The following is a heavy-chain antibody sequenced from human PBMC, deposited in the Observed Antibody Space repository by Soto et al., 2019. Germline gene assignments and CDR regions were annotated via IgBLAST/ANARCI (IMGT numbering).Heavy chain of an antibody. D-gene: IGHD3-16*01. J-gene: IGHJ6*02. V-gene: IGHV3-21*06. CDR2: ISATSLYI. Sequence: EVKLVQSGGGLVKPGGSLRLSCAASGFTFETSSINCLRQTPGKGLEWVASISATSLYIYYADAVRGRFTISRENAKNTVFLQMDGLTAEETAIYFWARDLGGGAHYGMDVWGQGTTVTVSS. CDR3: ARDLGGGAHYGMDV. CDR1: GFTFETSS.